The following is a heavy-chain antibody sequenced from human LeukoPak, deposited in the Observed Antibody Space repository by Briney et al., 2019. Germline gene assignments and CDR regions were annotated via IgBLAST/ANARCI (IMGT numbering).Heavy chain of an antibody. CDR2: IWYDGSNK. Sequence: GGSLRLSCAASGFTFSSYGMHWVRQAPGKGLEWVAVIWYDGSNKYYADSVKGRFTISRDNSKNTLYLQMNSRRAEDTAVYYCAKDLLAGIAARPTPHYWGQGTLVTVSS. CDR3: AKDLLAGIAARPTPHY. D-gene: IGHD6-6*01. CDR1: GFTFSSYG. J-gene: IGHJ4*02. V-gene: IGHV3-33*06.